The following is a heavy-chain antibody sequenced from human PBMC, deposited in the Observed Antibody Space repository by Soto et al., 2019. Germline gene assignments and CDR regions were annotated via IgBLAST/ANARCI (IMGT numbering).Heavy chain of an antibody. D-gene: IGHD5-18*01. J-gene: IGHJ5*02. CDR2: IYYSGST. V-gene: IGHV4-39*01. Sequence: SETLSLTCTVSGGSISSSSYYWGWIRQPPGKGLEWIGSIYYSGSTYYNPSLKSRVTISVDTSKNQFSLKLSSVTAADTTAYYCARLKKNRGYSLDWFDPWGQGTLVTVSS. CDR3: ARLKKNRGYSLDWFDP. CDR1: GGSISSSSYY.